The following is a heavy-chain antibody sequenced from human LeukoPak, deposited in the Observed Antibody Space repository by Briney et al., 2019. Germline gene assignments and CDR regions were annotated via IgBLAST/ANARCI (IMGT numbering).Heavy chain of an antibody. V-gene: IGHV4-39*07. Sequence: PSETLSLTCTVSGGSISSSSYYWGWIRQPPGKGLEWIGSIYYSGSTYYNPSLKSRVTISVDTSKNQFSLKLSSVTAADTAVYYCATSMGSRWLQFPSDYWGQGTLVTVSS. CDR3: ATSMGSRWLQFPSDY. D-gene: IGHD5-24*01. CDR1: GGSISSSSYY. J-gene: IGHJ4*02. CDR2: IYYSGST.